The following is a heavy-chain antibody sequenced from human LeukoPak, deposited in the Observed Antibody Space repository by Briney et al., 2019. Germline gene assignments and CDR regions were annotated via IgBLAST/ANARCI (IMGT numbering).Heavy chain of an antibody. CDR3: AKRGDENTRYYYGMDV. J-gene: IGHJ6*02. CDR2: VSGSGGST. V-gene: IGHV3-23*01. D-gene: IGHD3-16*01. Sequence: GGSLRLSCAASGFTFSSYSMNWVRQAPGKGLEWVSSVSGSGGSTYYTDSVKGRFTISRDNSKNTLYLQMNSLRAEDTAVYYCAKRGDENTRYYYGMDVWGQGTTVTVSS. CDR1: GFTFSSYS.